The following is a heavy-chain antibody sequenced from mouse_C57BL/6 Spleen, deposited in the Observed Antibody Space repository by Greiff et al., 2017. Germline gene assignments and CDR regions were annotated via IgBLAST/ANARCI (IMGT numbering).Heavy chain of an antibody. Sequence: QVQLQQPGAELVKPGASVKVSCKASGYTFTSYWMHWVKQRPGQGLEWIGRIHPSDSVTNYNQKFKGKATLTVDKSSSTAYMQLSSLTSEDSAVYYCATEEPCPYGDYWYCDVWGTGTTVTVSS. V-gene: IGHV1-74*01. CDR2: IHPSDSVT. CDR3: ATEEPCPYGDYWYCDV. CDR1: GYTFTSYW. D-gene: IGHD2-10*02. J-gene: IGHJ1*03.